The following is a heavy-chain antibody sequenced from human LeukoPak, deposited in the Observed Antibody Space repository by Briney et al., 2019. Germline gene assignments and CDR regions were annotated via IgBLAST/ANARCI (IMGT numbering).Heavy chain of an antibody. CDR3: ARDNWGSPSHWFDP. V-gene: IGHV3-7*01. Sequence: GVSLRLYCAASGFTFSSFWMSWVRQAPGKGLEWVANINQDGSRKYYVDSVKGRFIISRDNAQNSLYLQMNTLRAEDTAVYYCARDNWGSPSHWFDPWGQGTLVTVSS. D-gene: IGHD7-27*01. J-gene: IGHJ5*02. CDR2: INQDGSRK. CDR1: GFTFSSFW.